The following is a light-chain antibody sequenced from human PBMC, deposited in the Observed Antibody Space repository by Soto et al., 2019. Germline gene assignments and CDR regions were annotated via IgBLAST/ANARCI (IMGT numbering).Light chain of an antibody. CDR3: QELNNYPRT. CDR2: GAS. CDR1: QGISTY. V-gene: IGKV1-9*01. J-gene: IGKJ1*01. Sequence: DIQLTQSPSFLSAAVGDRVTITCRASQGISTYLAWYQQKPGKAPKSLIYGASTLQSGVPSRFSGSGSGTEFTLTISSLQPEDFATYYCQELNNYPRTFGQGTKVEVK.